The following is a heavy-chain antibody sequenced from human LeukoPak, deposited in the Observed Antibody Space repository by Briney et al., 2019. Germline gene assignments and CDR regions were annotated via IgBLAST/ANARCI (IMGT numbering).Heavy chain of an antibody. CDR3: ARSVRSCTSTNCYT. D-gene: IGHD2-2*02. Sequence: GGSLRLSCAASGFTFNNYAMTWVRQARGTGLECVSGIRGSGVSTSYPASVKGPFTISRENSKSPLYLQMNSLRAEDTALYYCARSVRSCTSTNCYTWGQGTLVTVSS. CDR1: GFTFNNYA. J-gene: IGHJ5*02. V-gene: IGHV3-23*01. CDR2: IRGSGVST.